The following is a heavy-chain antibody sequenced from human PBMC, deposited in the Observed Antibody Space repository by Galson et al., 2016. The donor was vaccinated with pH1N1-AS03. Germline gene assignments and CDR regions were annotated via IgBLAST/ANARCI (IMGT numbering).Heavy chain of an antibody. Sequence: SLRLSCAASGFTFSDYYMSWIRQAPGKGLEWVSCITSSGSTGTTIYYADSVKGRLTISRDNAKNSLYLQMNSLRAEDTAIYYCARGWYDFWSGYLVDPFDYWGQGALVTVSS. V-gene: IGHV3-11*01. J-gene: IGHJ4*02. D-gene: IGHD3-3*01. CDR3: ARGWYDFWSGYLVDPFDY. CDR2: ITSSGSTGTTI. CDR1: GFTFSDYY.